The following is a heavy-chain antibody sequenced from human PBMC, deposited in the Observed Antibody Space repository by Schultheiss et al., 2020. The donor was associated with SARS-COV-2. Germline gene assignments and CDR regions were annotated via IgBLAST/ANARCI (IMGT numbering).Heavy chain of an antibody. J-gene: IGHJ6*02. D-gene: IGHD2-2*02. CDR3: TRDRSYQLLYRGRDDYYYYGMDV. Sequence: SVKVSCKASGGTFSSYAISWVRQAPGQGLEWMGWISTHNENTNYAQRLQGRVTVTADESTSTAYMDLSSLRSEDTAVYYCTRDRSYQLLYRGRDDYYYYGMDVWGQGTTVTVSS. CDR2: ISTHNENT. CDR1: GGTFSSYA. V-gene: IGHV1-69*13.